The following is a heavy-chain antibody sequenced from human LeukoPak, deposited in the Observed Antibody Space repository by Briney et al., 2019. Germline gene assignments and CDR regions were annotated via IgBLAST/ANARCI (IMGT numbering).Heavy chain of an antibody. V-gene: IGHV4-59*01. J-gene: IGHJ4*02. CDR2: IYYSGST. CDR1: GGSISSYY. Sequence: SETLSLTCTVSGGSISSYYWSWIRQPPGKGLEWIGYIYYSGSTNYNPSLKSRVTISVDTSKNQFSLKLSSVTAADTAVYHCAREMYYYDSSGYIDYWGQGTLVTVSS. D-gene: IGHD3-22*01. CDR3: AREMYYYDSSGYIDY.